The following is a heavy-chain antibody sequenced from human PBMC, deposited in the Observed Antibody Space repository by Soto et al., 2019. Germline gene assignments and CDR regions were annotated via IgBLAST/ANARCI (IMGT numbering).Heavy chain of an antibody. Sequence: PSETLSLTCAVSGGSISSGGYSWSWIRQPPGKGLEWIGYMYHSGSTYYNPSLKSRVTISIDRSKNQYSLKLSSVTAADTAVYYCARSITVIPYSFDYWGQGTLVTVSS. D-gene: IGHD3-22*01. CDR2: MYHSGST. J-gene: IGHJ4*02. CDR3: ARSITVIPYSFDY. CDR1: GGSISSGGYS. V-gene: IGHV4-30-2*01.